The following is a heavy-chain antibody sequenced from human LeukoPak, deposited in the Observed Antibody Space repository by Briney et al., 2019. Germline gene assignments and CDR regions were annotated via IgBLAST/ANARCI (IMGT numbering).Heavy chain of an antibody. CDR3: ARVTVAGRGREDLQH. V-gene: IGHV3-7*01. CDR1: GFTFSSYA. J-gene: IGHJ1*01. Sequence: QPGGSLRLSCAASGFTFSSYAMSWVRQAPGKGLEWVANIKPDGSEQYYVDSVKGRFTISRDNAKNSLYLQMNSLRAEDTAVYYCARVTVAGRGREDLQHWGQGTLVTVSS. D-gene: IGHD6-19*01. CDR2: IKPDGSEQ.